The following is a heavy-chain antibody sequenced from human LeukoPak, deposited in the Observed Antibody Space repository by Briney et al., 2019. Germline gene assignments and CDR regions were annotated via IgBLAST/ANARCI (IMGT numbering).Heavy chain of an antibody. CDR2: TYLSGTT. D-gene: IGHD3-22*01. Sequence: PSETLSLTCAVYGGSFSGYYWSWIRQPPGKGLEWIGETYLSGTTHSNPSVKSRVTISIDKSKNQFFLNLSSVTAADTAVYYCAGLVGRYSSGLYYYYFDYWGQGTLVTVSS. V-gene: IGHV4-34*01. CDR1: GGSFSGYY. CDR3: AGLVGRYSSGLYYYYFDY. J-gene: IGHJ4*02.